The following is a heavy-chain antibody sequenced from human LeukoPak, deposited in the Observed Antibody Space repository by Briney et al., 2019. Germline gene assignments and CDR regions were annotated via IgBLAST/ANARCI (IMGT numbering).Heavy chain of an antibody. CDR3: ARELRETYYYDSSGYYDAFDI. CDR2: INPNSGGK. J-gene: IGHJ3*02. V-gene: IGHV1-2*02. CDR1: AYTFTGYY. Sequence: ASVQISCKASAYTFTGYYIHWVRPAPGQGLEWMGWINPNSGGKNYSQKFQGRVTMTRDTSISTADMALSRLRSDETAVYYCARELRETYYYDSSGYYDAFDIWGQGTMVTVSS. D-gene: IGHD3-22*01.